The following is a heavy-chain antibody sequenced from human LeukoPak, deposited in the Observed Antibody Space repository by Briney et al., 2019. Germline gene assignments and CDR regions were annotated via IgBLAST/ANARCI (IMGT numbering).Heavy chain of an antibody. CDR2: ISAYNGNT. Sequence: WASVKVSCKASGYTFTSYGISWVRQAPGQGLEWMGWISAYNGNTNYAQKLQARVTMTTDTSTSTAYMELRSLRSDDTAVYYCATILLDYYDSSGHQVGYFDYWGQGPLVTVSS. CDR3: ATILLDYYDSSGHQVGYFDY. J-gene: IGHJ4*02. V-gene: IGHV1-18*01. D-gene: IGHD3-22*01. CDR1: GYTFTSYG.